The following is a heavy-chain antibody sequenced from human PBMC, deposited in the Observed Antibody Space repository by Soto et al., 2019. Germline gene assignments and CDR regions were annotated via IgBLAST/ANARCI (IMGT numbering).Heavy chain of an antibody. CDR3: ANWGYNWYPRWFDP. V-gene: IGHV3-11*06. J-gene: IGHJ5*02. Sequence: PGGSLRLSCAASGFTFSDYYMTWIRQAPGEGLEWVSYISTTSDYTNYADSVKGRFTISRDNAKNSLYLQMNSLRAEDTAVYYCANWGYNWYPRWFDPWGQGTLVTVSS. D-gene: IGHD1-20*01. CDR1: GFTFSDYY. CDR2: ISTTSDYT.